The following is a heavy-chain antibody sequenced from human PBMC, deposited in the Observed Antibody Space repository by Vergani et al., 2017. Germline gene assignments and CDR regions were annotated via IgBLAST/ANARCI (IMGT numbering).Heavy chain of an antibody. Sequence: VQLLESGGGLVQPGGSLRLSCAASGFTFSSYAMHWVRQAPGKGLEWVAVISYDGSNKYYADSVKGRFTISRDNSKNTLYLQMNSLRAEDTAVYYCARDLKPVRGVPKSFCFGYWGQGTLVTVSS. J-gene: IGHJ4*02. CDR1: GFTFSSYA. V-gene: IGHV3-30-3*01. CDR2: ISYDGSNK. CDR3: ARDLKPVRGVPKSFCFGY. D-gene: IGHD3-10*01.